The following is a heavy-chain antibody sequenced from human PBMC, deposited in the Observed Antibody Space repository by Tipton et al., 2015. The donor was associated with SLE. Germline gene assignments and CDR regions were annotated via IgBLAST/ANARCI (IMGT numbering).Heavy chain of an antibody. Sequence: TLSLTCFVSGDYITSDIYYWGWIRQPAGKGLEWIGRIYTTGTTNYNPSLKSRVTMSIDTSKNQFPLRLNSVTAADTAVYYCARESYYAYWNGWGIDYWGQGFLVTVSS. CDR1: GDYITSDIYY. CDR3: ARESYYAYWNGWGIDY. V-gene: IGHV4-61*02. CDR2: IYTTGTT. J-gene: IGHJ4*02. D-gene: IGHD3/OR15-3a*01.